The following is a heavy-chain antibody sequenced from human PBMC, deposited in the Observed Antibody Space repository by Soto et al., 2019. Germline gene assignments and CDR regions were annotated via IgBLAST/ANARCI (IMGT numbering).Heavy chain of an antibody. J-gene: IGHJ6*02. D-gene: IGHD4-17*01. CDR2: ITSSSYI. CDR3: GRRKDDYGDYHYYYYGMDV. CDR1: GFTFSSYI. V-gene: IGHV3-21*01. Sequence: GGSLRLSCAASGFTFSSYIMNWVRQAPGKGLEWVSSITSSSYIYYADSVKGRFTISRDNAKNSLYLQMNSLRAEDTAVYYCGRRKDDYGDYHYYYYGMDVWGQGTTVTVSS.